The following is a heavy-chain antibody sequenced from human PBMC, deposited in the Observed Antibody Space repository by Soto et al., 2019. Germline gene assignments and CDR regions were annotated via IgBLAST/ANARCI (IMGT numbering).Heavy chain of an antibody. CDR1: GGSISSYY. CDR2: IYYSGST. V-gene: IGHV4-59*01. J-gene: IGHJ6*02. Sequence: SLTCTVSGGSISSYYWSWIRQPPGKGLEWIGYIYYSGSTNYNPSLKSRVTISVDTSKNQFSLKLTSVTAADTAVYYCARGEDAFFYYGLDVWGQGITVTVSS. CDR3: ARGEDAFFYYGLDV.